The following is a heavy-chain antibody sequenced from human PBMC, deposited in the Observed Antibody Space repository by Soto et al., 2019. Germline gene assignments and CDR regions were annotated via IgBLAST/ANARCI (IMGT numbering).Heavy chain of an antibody. J-gene: IGHJ6*02. Sequence: PSETLSLTCTVSGGSISSSSYYWGWIRQPRGKGMEWIGTIYYSGTNIYNPSIKSRATISVDTSKKQFSRKLGSVTAPDTAGYYCARQGLRYYFYGMDIWGQWTKVTVSS. CDR1: GGSISSSSYY. D-gene: IGHD3-16*02. V-gene: IGHV4-39*01. CDR3: ARQGLRYYFYGMDI. CDR2: IYYSGTN.